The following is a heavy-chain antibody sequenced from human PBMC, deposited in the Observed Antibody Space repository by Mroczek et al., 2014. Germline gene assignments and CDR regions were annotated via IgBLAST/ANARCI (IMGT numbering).Heavy chain of an antibody. CDR3: ARGEFGIVVVPAAMVWFDP. V-gene: IGHV1-2*02. CDR2: STLTVVA. J-gene: IGHJ5*02. CDR1: IHFTGYY. Sequence: LVGVWGREVYEGPGGLSXGLLQGFWIHFTGYYMHWVRQAPGKGLSGWDGSTLTVVAQHAQKFQGRVTMTRDTSISTAYMELSRLRSDDTAVYYCARGEFGIVVVPAAMVWFDPWGQGTLVTVSS. D-gene: IGHD2-2*01.